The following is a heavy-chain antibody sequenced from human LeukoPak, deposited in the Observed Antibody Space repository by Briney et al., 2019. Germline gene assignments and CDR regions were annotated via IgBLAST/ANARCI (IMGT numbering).Heavy chain of an antibody. CDR3: ARGPNYYYHMDV. Sequence: ASVKVSCKASGYTFTSYDIKWVRPATGQGLEWMGWLNPNSGNTGYAQKFQGRVTVTRDTSIRTAYMELTGLRSEDTGVYYCARGPNYYYHMDVWGKGTTVTVSS. CDR2: LNPNSGNT. V-gene: IGHV1-8*01. J-gene: IGHJ6*03. CDR1: GYTFTSYD.